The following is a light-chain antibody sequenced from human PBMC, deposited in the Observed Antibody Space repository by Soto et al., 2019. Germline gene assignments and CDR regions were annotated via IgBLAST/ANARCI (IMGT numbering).Light chain of an antibody. CDR2: DVS. CDR3: SSYTSSSTLL. V-gene: IGLV2-14*01. Sequence: QSALTQPASVSGSPGQSITISCTGTSSDAGGYNYVSWYQQHPGKAPKLMIYDVSRRPSGVSDRFSASKSGNTASLTISGLLVEDEADYYCSSYTSSSTLLFGGGTKLTVL. J-gene: IGLJ2*01. CDR1: SSDAGGYNY.